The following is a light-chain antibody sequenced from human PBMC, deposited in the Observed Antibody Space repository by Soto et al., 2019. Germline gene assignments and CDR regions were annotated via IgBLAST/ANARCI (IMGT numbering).Light chain of an antibody. CDR2: DAS. CDR3: QQHFGAPFT. V-gene: IGKV3-20*01. J-gene: IGKJ3*01. CDR1: QSVTSDY. Sequence: PGARATLSCRASQSVTSDYLAWYQQNPGQAPRLLIHDASSSASGIPDRFTGSGSGTNFTLTISRLEPEDFAVYYCQQHFGAPFTFGPGTKVDIK.